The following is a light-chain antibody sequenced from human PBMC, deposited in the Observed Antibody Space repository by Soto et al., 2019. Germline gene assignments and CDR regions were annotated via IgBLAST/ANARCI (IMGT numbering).Light chain of an antibody. J-gene: IGLJ2*01. CDR3: QSYDSSLSGSV. Sequence: QSVLTQPPSVSGAPGQRVTISCTGSSSNIGAGYDVHWYQQLPGTAPKLHIYGNSNRASGVPDRFSGSKSGTSASLAITGLQAEDEADYYCQSYDSSLSGSVFGGGTKVTVL. V-gene: IGLV1-40*01. CDR2: GNS. CDR1: SSNIGAGYD.